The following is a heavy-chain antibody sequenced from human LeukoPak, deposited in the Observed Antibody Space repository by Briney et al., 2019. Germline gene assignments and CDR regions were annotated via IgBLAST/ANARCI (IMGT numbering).Heavy chain of an antibody. V-gene: IGHV4-31*03. Sequence: PSETLSLACTVSGGSISSRSYYWSWIRQHAGKGLEWIGYIYNSGSTYYNPSLKSRVTISVDTSQNQFSLKLNSVTAADTAVYYCARESVYYYDRSGSNPFDYWGQGTLVTVSS. CDR3: ARESVYYYDRSGSNPFDY. D-gene: IGHD3-22*01. J-gene: IGHJ4*02. CDR2: IYNSGST. CDR1: GGSISSRSYY.